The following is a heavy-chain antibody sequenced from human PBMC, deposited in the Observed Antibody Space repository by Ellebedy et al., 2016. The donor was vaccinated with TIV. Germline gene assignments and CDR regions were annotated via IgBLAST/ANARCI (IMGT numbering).Heavy chain of an antibody. V-gene: IGHV3-30*18. Sequence: GESLKISXVASKFTFSNFAMHWVRQAPGKGLEWVATFSDDDKSIHYTESVKGRFTISRDNSRNTVYLQKNGLRADDTAVYYCAKALYKGNGYDFIFDYWGQGTLVTVSS. CDR3: AKALYKGNGYDFIFDY. J-gene: IGHJ4*02. CDR2: FSDDDKSI. D-gene: IGHD3-3*01. CDR1: KFTFSNFA.